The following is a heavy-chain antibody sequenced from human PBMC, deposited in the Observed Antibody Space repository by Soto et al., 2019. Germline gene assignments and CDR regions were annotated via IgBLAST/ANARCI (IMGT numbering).Heavy chain of an antibody. CDR3: APWALTFGGVLNA. V-gene: IGHV1-69*02. D-gene: IGHD3-16*01. J-gene: IGHJ4*02. Sequence: QVQLVQSGADVKKPGSSVKVSCKASGATFSSSTFTWVRQAPGQGLEWMGRIIPMFGITNSAQKFQGRLGITADESPTTVFMDTSSLRSADTAIYYCAPWALTFGGVLNAWGQGTLVNVSS. CDR1: GATFSSST. CDR2: IIPMFGIT.